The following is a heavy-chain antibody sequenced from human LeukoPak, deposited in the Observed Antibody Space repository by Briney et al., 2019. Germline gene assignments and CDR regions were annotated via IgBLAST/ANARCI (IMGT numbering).Heavy chain of an antibody. J-gene: IGHJ4*02. CDR3: ARSIQLWYYFDY. CDR1: GFTFSSYA. Sequence: PGGSLRLSCAASGFTFSSYAMHWVRQAPGKGLEWVAVISYDGSNKYYADSVKGRFTISRDNSKNTLYLQMNSLRAEDTAVYYYARSIQLWYYFDYWGQGTLVTVSS. CDR2: ISYDGSNK. V-gene: IGHV3-30-3*01. D-gene: IGHD5-18*01.